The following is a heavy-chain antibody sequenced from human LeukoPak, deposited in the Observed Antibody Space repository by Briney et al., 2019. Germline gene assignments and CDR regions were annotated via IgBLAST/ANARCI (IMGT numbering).Heavy chain of an antibody. V-gene: IGHV3-23*01. CDR3: ATDAGHWFDP. CDR2: ISGSGGST. Sequence: GGSLRLSCEASGFTFSNYAMIWVRQAPGKGLEWVSAISGSGGSTFYADSVEGRFTISRDNSKNTLFLQMNSLRAEDTAVYYCATDAGHWFDPWGQGTLVTVSS. CDR1: GFTFSNYA. J-gene: IGHJ5*02.